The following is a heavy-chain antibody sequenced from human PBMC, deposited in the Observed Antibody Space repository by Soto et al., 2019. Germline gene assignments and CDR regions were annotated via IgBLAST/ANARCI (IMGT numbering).Heavy chain of an antibody. V-gene: IGHV4-4*02. Sequence: SETLSLTCAVSGGSISSSNWWSWVRQPPGKGLEWIGDIYHTGTTYYNPSLKSRVTISVDTSKNQFSLKLSSVTAADTAVYYCARSDGRYWGKGTLVTVSS. CDR2: IYHTGTT. J-gene: IGHJ4*02. CDR3: ARSDGRY. CDR1: GGSISSSNW.